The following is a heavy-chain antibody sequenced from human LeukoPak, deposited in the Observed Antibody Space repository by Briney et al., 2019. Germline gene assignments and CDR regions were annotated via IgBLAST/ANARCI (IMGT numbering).Heavy chain of an antibody. CDR3: ARDSPFGVY. J-gene: IGHJ4*02. CDR2: IKQDGSEQ. V-gene: IGHV3-7*01. Sequence: PGGSLRLSCAASGFTFSSYAMSWVRQAPGKGLEWVANIKQDGSEQNYVDSVKGRFIISRDNTKNSLYIQLNSLRVEDTAVYYCARDSPFGVYWGRGALVTVSS. D-gene: IGHD3-10*01. CDR1: GFTFSSYA.